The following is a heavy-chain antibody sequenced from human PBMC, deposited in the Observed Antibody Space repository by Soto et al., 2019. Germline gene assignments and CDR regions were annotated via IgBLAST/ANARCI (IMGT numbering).Heavy chain of an antibody. D-gene: IGHD5-12*01. CDR1: GGSISSGGYY. V-gene: IGHV4-31*03. CDR2: IYYSGST. J-gene: IGHJ6*02. CDR3: ARSVDHYNGMDV. Sequence: SETLSLTCTVSGGSISSGGYYWSWIRQHPGKGLEWIGYIYYSGSTYYNPSLKSRVTISVDTSKNQFSLKLSSVTAADTAVYYCARSVDHYNGMDVWGQGTTVTVSS.